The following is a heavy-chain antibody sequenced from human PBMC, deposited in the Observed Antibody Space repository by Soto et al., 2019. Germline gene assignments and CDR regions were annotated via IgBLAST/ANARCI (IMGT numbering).Heavy chain of an antibody. Sequence: QVQLVQSGAEVKKPGPPLKVSCKASGGTFSPSPINWLRQAPEQRPEWTGKILPTLGTADHAQKFKDRFTXTXXXSXNTAYMELRSLFSEDTAVYYCARGHEYGGNSDAFDIWGQGTVVTVSS. J-gene: IGHJ3*02. V-gene: IGHV1-69*11. CDR2: ILPTLGTA. CDR1: GGTFSPSP. D-gene: IGHD4-17*01. CDR3: ARGHEYGGNSDAFDI.